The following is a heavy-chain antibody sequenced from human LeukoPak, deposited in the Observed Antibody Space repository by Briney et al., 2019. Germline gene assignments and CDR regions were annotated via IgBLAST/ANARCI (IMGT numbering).Heavy chain of an antibody. D-gene: IGHD3-16*01. CDR1: GFTFSSYS. V-gene: IGHV3-48*04. J-gene: IGHJ4*02. CDR2: ISSSSTI. CDR3: ARDLYDTFDY. Sequence: GGSLRLSCAASGFTFSSYSMNWVRQAPGKGLEWVSYISSSSTIYYADSVKGRFTISRDNAKNTLYLQMNSLRAEDTAVYYCARDLYDTFDYWGQGTLVTVSS.